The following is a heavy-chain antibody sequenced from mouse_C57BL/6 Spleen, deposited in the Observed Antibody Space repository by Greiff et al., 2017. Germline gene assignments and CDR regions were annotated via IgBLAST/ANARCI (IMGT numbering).Heavy chain of an antibody. CDR2: ISDGGSYT. Sequence: VMLVESGGGLVKPGGSLKLSCAASGFTFRSYAMSWVRQTPETRLEWVATISDGGSYTYYPDNVKGRFTISRDNAKKHLYLQMSHLKSEDTAMYYCASSYYYGSRYYAMDYWGQGTSVTVSS. V-gene: IGHV5-4*03. CDR3: ASSYYYGSRYYAMDY. CDR1: GFTFRSYA. D-gene: IGHD1-1*01. J-gene: IGHJ4*01.